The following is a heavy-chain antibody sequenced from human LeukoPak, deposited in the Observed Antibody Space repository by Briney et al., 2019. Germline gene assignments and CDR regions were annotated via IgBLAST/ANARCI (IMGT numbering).Heavy chain of an antibody. CDR2: IKQDGSEK. CDR3: AKAGSSWYEY. D-gene: IGHD6-13*01. Sequence: PGGSLRLSCAASGFTYRRYWLSWVRQAPGRGLEWVANIKQDGSEKYYVDSLKGRFTISRDNAKNSLYLQMNSLRAEDTAVYYCAKAGSSWYEYWGQGTLVTVSS. V-gene: IGHV3-7*01. CDR1: GFTYRRYW. J-gene: IGHJ4*02.